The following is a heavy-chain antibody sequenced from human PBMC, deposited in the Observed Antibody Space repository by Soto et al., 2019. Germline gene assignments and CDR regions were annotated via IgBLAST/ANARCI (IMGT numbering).Heavy chain of an antibody. CDR3: ARSGYSIAWFGHYYAMDI. D-gene: IGHD5-12*01. V-gene: IGHV4-28*01. J-gene: IGHJ6*02. CDR1: GYSISSSNW. CDR2: IYYSGTT. Sequence: SETLSLTCAVSGYSISSSNWWGWIRQPPGKGLEWIGYIYYSGTTYYNPSLKSRVTISVDTSKNQFSLKLSSVTAADTAVYYCARSGYSIAWFGHYYAMDIWGQGTTVTVSS.